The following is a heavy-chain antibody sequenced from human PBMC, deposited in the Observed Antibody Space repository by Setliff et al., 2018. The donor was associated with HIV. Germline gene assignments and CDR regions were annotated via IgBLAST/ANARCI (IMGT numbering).Heavy chain of an antibody. CDR2: IYKSGTT. Sequence: PSETLSLTCSVSGGSINSYHWSWTRQSPGKGLEWIGYIYKSGTTNYSSSLKSRVTISADPSKNQFSLKLTSVTAADTAVYYCGRLSETAMASFDSWGQGTLGTVSS. V-gene: IGHV4-4*08. CDR3: GRLSETAMASFDS. CDR1: GGSINSYH. D-gene: IGHD5-18*01. J-gene: IGHJ4*02.